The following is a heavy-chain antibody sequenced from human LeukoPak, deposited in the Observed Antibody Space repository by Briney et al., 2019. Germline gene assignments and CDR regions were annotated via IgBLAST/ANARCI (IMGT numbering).Heavy chain of an antibody. CDR3: ASRYYYFWSGWGTGYFDY. V-gene: IGHV4-39*01. Sequence: SETLSLTCTVSGGSISSSSYYWGWIRQPPGRGMERIGSIYYSGSTYYNPSLKSTVTIYAETSKNQFSLKLSSVTAADTAVYYCASRYYYFWSGWGTGYFDYWGQGTLVTVSS. J-gene: IGHJ4*02. CDR2: IYYSGST. CDR1: GGSISSSSYY. D-gene: IGHD3-3*01.